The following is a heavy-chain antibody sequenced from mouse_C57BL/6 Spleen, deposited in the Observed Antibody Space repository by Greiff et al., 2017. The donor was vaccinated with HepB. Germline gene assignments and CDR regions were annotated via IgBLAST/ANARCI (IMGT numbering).Heavy chain of an antibody. CDR1: GYTFTDYN. CDR3: ARWWLLPYFDY. V-gene: IGHV1-22*01. J-gene: IGHJ2*01. Sequence: EVQLQQSGPELVKPGASVKMSCKASGYTFTDYNMHWVKQSHGKSLEWIGYINPNNGGTSYNQKFKGKATLTVNTSSSTAYMELRSLTSEDSAVYYGARWWLLPYFDYGGQGTTLTVSS. CDR2: INPNNGGT. D-gene: IGHD2-3*01.